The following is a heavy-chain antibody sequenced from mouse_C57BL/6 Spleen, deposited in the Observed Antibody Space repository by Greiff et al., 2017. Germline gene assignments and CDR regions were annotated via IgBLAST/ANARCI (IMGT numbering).Heavy chain of an antibody. CDR1: GFTFSSYA. CDR3: ARGSYYSNLGYAMDY. V-gene: IGHV5-4*01. CDR2: ISDGGSYT. J-gene: IGHJ4*01. Sequence: EVQLVESGGGLVKPGGSLKLSCAASGFTFSSYAMSWVRQTPEKRLEWVATISDGGSYTYYPDNVKGRFTISRDNAKNNLYLQMSHLKSEDTAMYYCARGSYYSNLGYAMDYWGQGTSVTVSS. D-gene: IGHD2-5*01.